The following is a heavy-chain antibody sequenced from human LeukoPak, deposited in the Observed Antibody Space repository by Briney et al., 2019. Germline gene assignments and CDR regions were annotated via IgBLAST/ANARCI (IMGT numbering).Heavy chain of an antibody. J-gene: IGHJ4*02. D-gene: IGHD3-10*01. V-gene: IGHV3-30*02. Sequence: GGSLRLSCAASGFTFSSYGMHWVRQAPGKGLEWVAFIRYDGSSEYYADSVKGRFTISRDNSKNTLYLQMNSLRAEDTAVYYCARVSSGIWWNFDYWGQGTLVTVSS. CDR3: ARVSSGIWWNFDY. CDR1: GFTFSSYG. CDR2: IRYDGSSE.